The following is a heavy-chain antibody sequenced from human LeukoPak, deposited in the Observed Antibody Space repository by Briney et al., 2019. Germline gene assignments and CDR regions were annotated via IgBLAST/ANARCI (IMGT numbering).Heavy chain of an antibody. CDR1: GFTFSSYA. Sequence: AGGSLRLSCAASGFTFSSYAMSWVRQAPGKGLEWVSVISGSGGNTCYADSVKGRFTISRDNSKNTLYLQMISLRAEDTAVYYCARSPQEIFDFWGQGTLVTVSS. J-gene: IGHJ4*02. V-gene: IGHV3-23*01. CDR2: ISGSGGNT. CDR3: ARSPQEIFDF.